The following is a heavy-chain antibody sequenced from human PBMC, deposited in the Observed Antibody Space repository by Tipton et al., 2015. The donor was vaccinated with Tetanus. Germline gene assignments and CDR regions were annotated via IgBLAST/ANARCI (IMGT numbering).Heavy chain of an antibody. D-gene: IGHD3-3*01. J-gene: IGHJ6*02. Sequence: TLSLTCTVSGVSISSYNWTWIRQPPGRGLEWIGYIYYSGSTNYNPSLKSRVTISVDTSKNQFPLKLSSVTAADTAVYYCARDRSITIFGVVPINYYYGMDVWGQGTTVTVSS. CDR3: ARDRSITIFGVVPINYYYGMDV. CDR2: IYYSGST. CDR1: GVSISSYN. V-gene: IGHV4-59*01.